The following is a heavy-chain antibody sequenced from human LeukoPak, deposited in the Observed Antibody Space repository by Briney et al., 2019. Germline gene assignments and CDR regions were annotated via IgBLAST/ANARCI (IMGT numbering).Heavy chain of an antibody. J-gene: IGHJ4*02. Sequence: GESLKISCKASGYTFSNYWIAWVRRTPGKGLEWMGIIYPGDSHTTYSPSFQGQVTISTDKSITTAYLQWSSLKASDTAMYYCARHLPSTYYYDSSAYPPDDYWGQGTLVTVSS. CDR3: ARHLPSTYYYDSSAYPPDDY. CDR2: IYPGDSHT. D-gene: IGHD3-22*01. V-gene: IGHV5-51*01. CDR1: GYTFSNYW.